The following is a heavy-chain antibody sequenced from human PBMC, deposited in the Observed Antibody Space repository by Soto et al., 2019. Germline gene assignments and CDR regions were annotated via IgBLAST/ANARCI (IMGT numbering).Heavy chain of an antibody. Sequence: QVQLVQSGAEVKKPGASVKVSCKASGYNFNSYTISWVRQAPGQGLEWMGRISAYNGNTNYAQKLQGRVTMTTDTPTSTAYMELRSLRSDDTAVYHCARVVGDLGHWFDPRGQGTLVTVSS. CDR2: ISAYNGNT. D-gene: IGHD1-26*01. J-gene: IGHJ5*02. V-gene: IGHV1-18*01. CDR1: GYNFNSYT. CDR3: ARVVGDLGHWFDP.